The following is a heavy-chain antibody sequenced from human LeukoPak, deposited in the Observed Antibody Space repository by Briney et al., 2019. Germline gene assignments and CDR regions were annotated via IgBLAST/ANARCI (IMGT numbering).Heavy chain of an antibody. CDR3: ASGNTYYDILTGYFDAHWFDP. Sequence: PSETLSLTCTVSGGSISSYYWSWIRQPAGKGLEWIGRIYTSGSTNYNPSLKSRVTMSVDTSKNQFSLKLSSVTAADTAVYYCASGNTYYDILTGYFDAHWFDPWGQGTLVTVSS. D-gene: IGHD3-9*01. V-gene: IGHV4-4*07. CDR1: GGSISSYY. J-gene: IGHJ5*02. CDR2: IYTSGST.